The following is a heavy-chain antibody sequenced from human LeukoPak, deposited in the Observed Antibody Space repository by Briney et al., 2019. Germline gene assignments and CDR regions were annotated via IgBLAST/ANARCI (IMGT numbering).Heavy chain of an antibody. CDR1: GGSINSGDYY. V-gene: IGHV4-30-4*01. Sequence: SETLSLTCTVSGGSINSGDYYWSWIRQPPGKGLEWIGYIYYSGSTYYNPSLKSRVTISVDTSKNQFSLKLSSVTAADTAVYYCAKTGTSYGDLDYWGQGTLVTVSS. CDR2: IYYSGST. J-gene: IGHJ4*02. CDR3: AKTGTSYGDLDY. D-gene: IGHD4-17*01.